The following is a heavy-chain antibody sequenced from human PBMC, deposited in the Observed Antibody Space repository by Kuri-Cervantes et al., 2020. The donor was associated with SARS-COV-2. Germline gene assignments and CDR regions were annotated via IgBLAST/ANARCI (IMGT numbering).Heavy chain of an antibody. CDR1: GFTVSSNY. CDR2: IYSGGST. CDR3: ARDGGSSYYTY. D-gene: IGHD2-15*01. Sequence: GGSLRLSCAASGFTVSSNYMSWVRQTPGKGLEWVSVIYSGGSTYYADSVKGRFTTSRDNSKNTLYLQMNNLRAEDTAVYYCARDGGSSYYTYWGQGTLVTVSS. J-gene: IGHJ4*02. V-gene: IGHV3-66*01.